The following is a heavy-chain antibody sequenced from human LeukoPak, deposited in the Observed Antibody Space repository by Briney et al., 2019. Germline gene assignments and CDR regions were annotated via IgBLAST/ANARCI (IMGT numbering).Heavy chain of an antibody. J-gene: IGHJ4*02. CDR3: ARDRGSSSPFDF. D-gene: IGHD1-26*01. CDR1: GDSVSSNSVA. V-gene: IGHV6-1*01. Sequence: SQTLSLTCAISGDSVSSNSVAWNWIRESPSRGLEWLGRTYYRSKWYNDYAVSVRGRITINPDTSKNQFSLQLNSVTPEDTAVYYWARDRGSSSPFDFGAQGTLVTVPS. CDR2: TYYRSKWYN.